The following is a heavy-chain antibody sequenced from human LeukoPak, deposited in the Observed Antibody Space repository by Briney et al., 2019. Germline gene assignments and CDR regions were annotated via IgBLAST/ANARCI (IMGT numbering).Heavy chain of an antibody. Sequence: GASVKVSCKASGYTFTSYGISWVRQAPGQGLEWMGWISAYNGNTNYAQKLQGRVTMTTDTSTSTAYMELRSLRSDDTAVYYCARGVHYYDSSGETLAYYFDYWGQGTLVTVSS. D-gene: IGHD3-22*01. CDR2: ISAYNGNT. J-gene: IGHJ4*02. CDR1: GYTFTSYG. CDR3: ARGVHYYDSSGETLAYYFDY. V-gene: IGHV1-18*01.